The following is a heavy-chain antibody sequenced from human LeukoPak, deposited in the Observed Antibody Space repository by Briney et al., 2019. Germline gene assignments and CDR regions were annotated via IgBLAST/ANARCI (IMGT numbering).Heavy chain of an antibody. V-gene: IGHV3-23*01. CDR1: GFTFSSYA. CDR2: ISGSGGST. Sequence: PGGSLRLSCAASGFTFSSYAMSWVRQAPGKGLEWVSAISGSGGSTYYADSVKGRFTISRDNSKNTLYLQMNSLRAEDTAVYYCAKSATGGYSYGYGATFDYWGQGTLVTVSS. J-gene: IGHJ4*02. CDR3: AKSATGGYSYGYGATFDY. D-gene: IGHD5-18*01.